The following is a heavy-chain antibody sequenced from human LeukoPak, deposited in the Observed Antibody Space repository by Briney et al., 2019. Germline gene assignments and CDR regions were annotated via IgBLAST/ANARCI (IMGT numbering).Heavy chain of an antibody. CDR3: ARGGYGDHDPARFVP. Sequence: SETLSLTCAVSGGSISSGGYSWSWIRQPPGKGLEWIGYIYHSGSTYYNPSLKSRVTISVDRSKNQFSLKLSSVTAADTAVYYCARGGYGDHDPARFVPWGQGTLVTVSS. D-gene: IGHD4-17*01. CDR2: IYHSGST. J-gene: IGHJ5*02. CDR1: GGSISSGGYS. V-gene: IGHV4-30-2*01.